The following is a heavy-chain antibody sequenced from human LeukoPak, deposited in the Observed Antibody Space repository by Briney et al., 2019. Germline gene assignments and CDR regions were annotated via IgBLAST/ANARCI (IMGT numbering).Heavy chain of an antibody. CDR3: ARRVRRGVSHPPHYYYYYAMDV. D-gene: IGHD3-10*01. CDR2: IIPMFRTA. J-gene: IGHJ6*04. Sequence: ASVKVSCKSSGGPFSSYAISWVRQAPGQGLEWMGGIIPMFRTANYAQKFQGRVTITADESTSTAYMELSSLRSEDTAVYYCARRVRRGVSHPPHYYYYYAMDVWGKGTTITVSA. V-gene: IGHV1-69*01. CDR1: GGPFSSYA.